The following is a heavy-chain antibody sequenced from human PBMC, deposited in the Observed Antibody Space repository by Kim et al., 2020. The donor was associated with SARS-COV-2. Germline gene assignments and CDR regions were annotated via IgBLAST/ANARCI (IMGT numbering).Heavy chain of an antibody. Sequence: SETLSLTCAVYGGSFSGYYWSWIRQPPGKGLEWIGEINHSGSTNYNPSLKSRVTISVDTSKNQFSLKLSSVTAADTAVYYCAGYPVAADYYYYYGMDVWGQGTTVTVSS. J-gene: IGHJ6*02. V-gene: IGHV4-34*01. CDR2: INHSGST. CDR1: GGSFSGYY. CDR3: AGYPVAADYYYYYGMDV. D-gene: IGHD1-1*01.